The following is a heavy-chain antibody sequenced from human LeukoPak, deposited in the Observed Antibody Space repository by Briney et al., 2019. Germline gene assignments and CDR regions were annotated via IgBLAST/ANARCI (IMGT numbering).Heavy chain of an antibody. V-gene: IGHV1-18*01. Sequence: ASVKVSCKASAYTFTSYGISWVRHAPGQGLEWMGWISAYNGNTNYSQKLQGRVTMTTDTSTSTAYMELRSLRSDDTAVYYCARVIRTTGTTVRDYYYYMDVWGKGTTVTISS. J-gene: IGHJ6*03. D-gene: IGHD1-1*01. CDR3: ARVIRTTGTTVRDYYYYMDV. CDR2: ISAYNGNT. CDR1: AYTFTSYG.